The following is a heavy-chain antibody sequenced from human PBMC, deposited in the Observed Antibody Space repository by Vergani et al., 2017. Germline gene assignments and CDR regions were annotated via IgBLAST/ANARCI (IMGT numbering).Heavy chain of an antibody. J-gene: IGHJ1*01. CDR3: TTAWGLYYLHREYFQY. Sequence: EVQLVESGGGLVKPGGSRRLSCAGAGFTFDTYTMAYVRQAPGKGLEWVATISSGGGDIFYADSVKGRFTISRDNSKNTLFLQMNSLKDEDTSVYYCTTAWGLYYLHREYFQYGGRGTLVSVSS. CDR2: ISSGGGDI. D-gene: IGHD3-10*01. V-gene: IGHV3-21*04. CDR1: GFTFDTYT.